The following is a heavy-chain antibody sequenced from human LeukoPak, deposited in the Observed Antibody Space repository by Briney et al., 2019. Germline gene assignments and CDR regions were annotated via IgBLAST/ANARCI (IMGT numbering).Heavy chain of an antibody. CDR2: IYYSGST. V-gene: IGHV4-39*01. CDR3: ARLIIGSSPAVGGWSDP. Sequence: PSETLSLTCTVSGGSISSSSYYWGWIRQPPGKGLEWIGSIYYSGSTYYNPSLKSRVTISVDTSKNQFSLKLSSVTAADTAVYYCARLIIGSSPAVGGWSDPWGQGTLVTVSS. CDR1: GGSISSSSYY. D-gene: IGHD6-13*01. J-gene: IGHJ5*02.